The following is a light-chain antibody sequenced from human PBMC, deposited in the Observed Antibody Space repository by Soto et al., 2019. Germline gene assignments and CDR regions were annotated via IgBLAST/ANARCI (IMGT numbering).Light chain of an antibody. CDR3: QTWGTSTWV. J-gene: IGLJ3*02. CDR1: SAHSTYA. Sequence: QLVLTQSPSASASLGAPVKLTCTLSSAHSTYAIAWHQQQPQRGHGYLMHLKGDGSHIKGDGIPDRFSGSSSGAERYLTISILQSEDDAYYFCQTWGTSTWVFGGGTKLTVL. V-gene: IGLV4-69*01. CDR2: LKGDGSH.